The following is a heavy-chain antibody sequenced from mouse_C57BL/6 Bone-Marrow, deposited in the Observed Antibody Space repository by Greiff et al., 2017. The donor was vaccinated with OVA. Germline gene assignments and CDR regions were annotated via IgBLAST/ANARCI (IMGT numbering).Heavy chain of an antibody. Sequence: LQQSGAELVRPGASVKMSCKASGYTFTSYNMHWVKQTPRQGLEWIGAIYPGNGDTSYNQKFKGKATLTVDKSSSKAYMQLSRLTSEDSAVYFCASGHYYPYWYFDVWGTGTTVTVSS. CDR3: ASGHYYPYWYFDV. D-gene: IGHD1-2*01. V-gene: IGHV1-12*01. CDR2: IYPGNGDT. J-gene: IGHJ1*03. CDR1: GYTFTSYN.